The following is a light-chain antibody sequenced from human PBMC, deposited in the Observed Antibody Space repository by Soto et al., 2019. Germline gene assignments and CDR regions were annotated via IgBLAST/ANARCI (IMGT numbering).Light chain of an antibody. V-gene: IGLV1-40*01. CDR1: NSNIGAGYT. Sequence: QSVLTQPPSVSGAPGQRVTISCTGSNSNIGAGYTVHWYQQLPGTAPKLVFYDNNDRPSGVPDRFSGSKSGTSASLAITGLQAEDEADYYCQSFDSSLYAYVFGTGTKVTVL. J-gene: IGLJ1*01. CDR3: QSFDSSLYAYV. CDR2: DNN.